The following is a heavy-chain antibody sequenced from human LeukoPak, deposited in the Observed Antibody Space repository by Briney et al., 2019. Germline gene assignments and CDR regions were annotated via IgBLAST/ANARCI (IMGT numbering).Heavy chain of an antibody. J-gene: IGHJ3*02. CDR2: VYPGDSDT. CDR3: ARRGSNTETFDI. CDR1: GYSFTSYW. Sequence: GESLKISCRGSGYSFTSYWIGWVRQMPGKGLGWMGIVYPGDSDTRYSPSFRGQVTISADKSITTAYLQWSSLKASDTAMYYCARRGSNTETFDIWGQGTMVTVSS. D-gene: IGHD4/OR15-4a*01. V-gene: IGHV5-51*01.